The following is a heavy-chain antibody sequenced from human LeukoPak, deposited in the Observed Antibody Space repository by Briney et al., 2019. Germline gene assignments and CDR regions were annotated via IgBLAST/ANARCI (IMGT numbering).Heavy chain of an antibody. CDR2: IYTSGST. D-gene: IGHD2-21*01. CDR1: GGSISSGSYY. J-gene: IGHJ4*02. CDR3: ARGVVRYGQLRYFDY. Sequence: PSETLSLTCTVSGGSISSGSYYWSWIRQPAGKGLEWIGRIYTSGSTNYNPSLKSRVTISVDTSKNQFSLKLSSVTAADTAVYYCARGVVRYGQLRYFDYWGQGTLVTVSS. V-gene: IGHV4-61*02.